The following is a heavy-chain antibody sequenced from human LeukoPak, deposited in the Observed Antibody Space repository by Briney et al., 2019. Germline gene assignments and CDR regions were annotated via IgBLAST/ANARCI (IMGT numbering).Heavy chain of an antibody. CDR1: GGSITSYY. D-gene: IGHD3-10*01. J-gene: IGHJ5*02. CDR3: ARGGVNYKIAGP. V-gene: IGHV4-59*01. Sequence: SENLSLTCTVSGGSITSYYWSWIRQPPGKGLEWIGYIYYSGSTNYNPSLKSRVTISVDTSKNQFSLKLSSVTAADTAVYYCARGGVNYKIAGPWGQGALVTVSS. CDR2: IYYSGST.